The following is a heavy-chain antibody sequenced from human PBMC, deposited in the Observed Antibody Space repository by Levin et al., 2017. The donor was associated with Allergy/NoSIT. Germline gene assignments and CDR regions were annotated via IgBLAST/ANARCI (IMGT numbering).Heavy chain of an antibody. D-gene: IGHD2-15*01. J-gene: IGHJ4*02. CDR3: AAEEWYCSGGNCHDFDY. V-gene: IGHV3-30*03. CDR1: GFTFSSYA. Sequence: GESLKISCAASGFTFSSYAIHWVRQAPGKGLEWVAVIPYDGSNKYYADSVKGRFTISRDNSKNTLYLQMNSLRAEDTAVYYCAAEEWYCSGGNCHDFDYWGQGTLVTVSS. CDR2: IPYDGSNK.